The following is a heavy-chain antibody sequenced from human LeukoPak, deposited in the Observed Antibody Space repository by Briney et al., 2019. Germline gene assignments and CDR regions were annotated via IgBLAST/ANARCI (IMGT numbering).Heavy chain of an antibody. J-gene: IGHJ5*01. CDR1: GFTFSRYA. D-gene: IGHD2-2*01. V-gene: IGHV3-23*01. CDR2: ISGSGDSI. CDR3: AKEPREYCSSTSCPNWFDS. Sequence: GGSLRLSCAASGFTFSRYAMSWVRQTPGKRLEWVSVISGSGDSIYYADSFRGRFTISRDNSENTLFLQMNSLRAEDTAVYYCAKEPREYCSSTSCPNWFDSWGQGTLVTVSS.